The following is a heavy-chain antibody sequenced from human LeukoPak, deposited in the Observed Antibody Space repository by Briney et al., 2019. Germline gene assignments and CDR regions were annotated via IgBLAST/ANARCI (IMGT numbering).Heavy chain of an antibody. D-gene: IGHD2-2*01. V-gene: IGHV3-53*01. CDR2: IYSGGNT. Sequence: PGGSLRLSCAASGFTVSSSYMSWVRQAPGEGLEWVSVIYSGGNTYYADSVKGRFTISRDNSKNTLYLQMNSLRAEDTAVYYCAKDLLIVVVPAANDDYWGQGTLVTVSS. CDR3: AKDLLIVVVPAANDDY. J-gene: IGHJ4*02. CDR1: GFTVSSSY.